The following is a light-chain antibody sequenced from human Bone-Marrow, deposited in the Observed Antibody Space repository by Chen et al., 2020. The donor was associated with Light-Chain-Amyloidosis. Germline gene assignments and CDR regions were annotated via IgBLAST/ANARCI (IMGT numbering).Light chain of an antibody. CDR2: EVT. Sequence: QSALTQPASVSGSPGQSITISCTGTSSDVGGDNHVSWYQQHPDKAPKLMIYEVTNRPSWVPERFSGSKSDNTASPTRSGLQTEGEADYVCSAYTITDTLVVGSGTRVTGL. V-gene: IGLV2-14*01. J-gene: IGLJ1*01. CDR1: SSDVGGDNH. CDR3: SAYTITDTLV.